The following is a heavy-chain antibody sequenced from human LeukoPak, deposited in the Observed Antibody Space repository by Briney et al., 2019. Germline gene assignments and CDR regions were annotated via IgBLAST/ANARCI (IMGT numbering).Heavy chain of an antibody. Sequence: GGSLGLSCGASGFTFSSCAMTWVRQAPGKGLEWVSAISGSGDNTYYADSVKGRFTISRDNSETTLNLQMNSLRAEDTAVYYCAKGIGLAVAGLHYWGQGTLVTVSS. V-gene: IGHV3-23*01. CDR1: GFTFSSCA. CDR3: AKGIGLAVAGLHY. D-gene: IGHD6-19*01. CDR2: ISGSGDNT. J-gene: IGHJ4*02.